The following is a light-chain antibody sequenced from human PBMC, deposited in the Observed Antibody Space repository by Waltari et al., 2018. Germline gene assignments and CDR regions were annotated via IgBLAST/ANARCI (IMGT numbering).Light chain of an antibody. CDR1: RDIRNY. Sequence: DIQLTQSPSFLSASVGDRVTFTCRASRDIRNYLAWYQQKSGKAPKLLIFAASTLQSGVPSRFSGSGSGTEFTLTISSLQPEDLATYYCQQPPGTFGG. V-gene: IGKV1-9*01. J-gene: IGKJ4*01. CDR3: QQPPGT. CDR2: AAS.